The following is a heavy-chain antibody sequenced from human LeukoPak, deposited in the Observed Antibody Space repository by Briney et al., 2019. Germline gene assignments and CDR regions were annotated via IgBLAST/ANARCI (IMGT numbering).Heavy chain of an antibody. CDR1: GGSIRSYY. J-gene: IGHJ4*02. CDR3: ARTYCSGGSCHFDY. D-gene: IGHD2-15*01. Sequence: SSETLSLTCTVSGGSIRSYYWSWTRQPPGKGLEWMGYIFYSGSTDSNPSLKSRVTISVDTSKNQFSLKLSSVTAADTAVYYCARTYCSGGSCHFDYWGQGTLVTVSS. CDR2: IFYSGST. V-gene: IGHV4-59*08.